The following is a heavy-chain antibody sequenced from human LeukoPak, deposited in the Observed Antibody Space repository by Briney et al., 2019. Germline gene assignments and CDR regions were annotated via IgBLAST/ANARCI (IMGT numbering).Heavy chain of an antibody. Sequence: GSLRLSCAASGFTFDDYAMHWVRQAPGKGLQWISSINWVGDTSSYADSVKGRFTVSRDNSKNTLYLQMNSLRAEDTAVYYCARDRWVAVAGDIDYWGQGTLVTVSS. CDR2: INWVGDTS. V-gene: IGHV3-43D*03. J-gene: IGHJ4*02. CDR3: ARDRWVAVAGDIDY. CDR1: GFTFDDYA. D-gene: IGHD6-19*01.